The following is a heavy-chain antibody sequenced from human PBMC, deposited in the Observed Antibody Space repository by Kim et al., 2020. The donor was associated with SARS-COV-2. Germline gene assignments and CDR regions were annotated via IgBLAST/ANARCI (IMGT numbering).Heavy chain of an antibody. J-gene: IGHJ4*02. D-gene: IGHD3-10*01. CDR3: ASPLGY. V-gene: IGHV4-4*07. CDR2: TSGST. Sequence: TSGSTNYNPSLKSRVTMSVDTSKKQFSLKLSSVTAADTAVYYCASPLGYWGQGTLVTVSS.